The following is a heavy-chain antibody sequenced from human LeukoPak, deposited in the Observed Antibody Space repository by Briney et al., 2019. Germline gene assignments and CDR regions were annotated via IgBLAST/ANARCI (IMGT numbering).Heavy chain of an antibody. CDR2: INHSGST. Sequence: PSETLSLTCAVYGGSFSGYYWSWIRKPPGKGLEWIGEINHSGSTNYNPSLKSRVTISVDTSKNQFSLKLSSVTAADTAVYYCARGGIAAAGTFMFDYWGQGTLVTVSS. CDR3: ARGGIAAAGTFMFDY. D-gene: IGHD6-13*01. V-gene: IGHV4-34*01. CDR1: GGSFSGYY. J-gene: IGHJ4*02.